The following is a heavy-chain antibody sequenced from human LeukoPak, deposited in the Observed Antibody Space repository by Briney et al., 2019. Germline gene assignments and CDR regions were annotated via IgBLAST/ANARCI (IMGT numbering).Heavy chain of an antibody. V-gene: IGHV3-7*03. D-gene: IGHD7-27*01. J-gene: IGHJ4*02. CDR1: GFTFTSYW. Sequence: GGSLRLSCAASGFTFTSYWMTWVRRAPGKGLEWVANIREDGSERYYVASVKGRFTVSRDNAKKSLSLQVNSLRAEDTAVYYCTTGIGRPKLGNWWGQGTLVTVSS. CDR2: IREDGSER. CDR3: TTGIGRPKLGNW.